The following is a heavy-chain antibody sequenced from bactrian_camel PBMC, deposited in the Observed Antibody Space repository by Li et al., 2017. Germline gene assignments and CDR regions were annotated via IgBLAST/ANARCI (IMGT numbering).Heavy chain of an antibody. CDR1: GAIFNSYV. CDR2: RDSDGNT. V-gene: IGHV3S53*01. Sequence: HVQLVESGGGSAQAGGSLRLSCTASGAIFNSYVLGWHREGEGIAARDSDGNTAYADPVKGRFTISRDDAKKSVLLQMNSLNPEDTAMYYCAADRLACLRGGPNHEYAHWGQGTQVTVS. CDR3: AADRLACLRGGPNHEYAH. J-gene: IGHJ4*01.